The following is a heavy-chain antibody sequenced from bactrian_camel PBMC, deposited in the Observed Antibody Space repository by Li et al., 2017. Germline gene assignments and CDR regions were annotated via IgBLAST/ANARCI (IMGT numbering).Heavy chain of an antibody. V-gene: IGHV3S1*01. D-gene: IGHD5*01. CDR1: GYPFRTNC. CDR2: IYTGNGHT. J-gene: IGHJ4*01. Sequence: VQLVESGGGSVQPGGSLRLSCVASGYPFRTNCMGWFRQAPGKEREGVASIYTGNGHTYYADSVKGRFTISRDNAKNTLYLQMNSLRADDSAMYYCAAGLFADFGLGLGTQVTVS.